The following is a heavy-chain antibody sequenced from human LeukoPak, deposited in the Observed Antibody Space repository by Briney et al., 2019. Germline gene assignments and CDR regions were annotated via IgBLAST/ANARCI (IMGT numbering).Heavy chain of an antibody. V-gene: IGHV4-34*01. Sequence: PSETLSLTCAVYGGSFSGYYWSWIRQPPGKGLEWIGEINHSGSTNYNPSLKSRVTISVDTSKNQFSLKLSSVTAADTAVYYRARGSLWSPGWKRYYYYYYYMDVWGKGTTVTVSS. J-gene: IGHJ6*03. CDR2: INHSGST. D-gene: IGHD3-10*01. CDR1: GGSFSGYY. CDR3: ARGSLWSPGWKRYYYYYYYMDV.